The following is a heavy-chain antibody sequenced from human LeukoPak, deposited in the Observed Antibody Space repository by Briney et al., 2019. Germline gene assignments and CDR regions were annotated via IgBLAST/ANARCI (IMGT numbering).Heavy chain of an antibody. CDR3: ARIDGDRGFDI. V-gene: IGHV1-8*03. CDR2: MNPNSGNT. CDR1: GYTFTGYY. Sequence: ASVKVSCKASGYTFTGYYMHWVRQATGQGLEWMGWMNPNSGNTGYAQKFQGRVTITRNTSISTAYMELSRLRSGDTAVYYCARIDGDRGFDIWGQGTMVTVSS. D-gene: IGHD4-17*01. J-gene: IGHJ3*02.